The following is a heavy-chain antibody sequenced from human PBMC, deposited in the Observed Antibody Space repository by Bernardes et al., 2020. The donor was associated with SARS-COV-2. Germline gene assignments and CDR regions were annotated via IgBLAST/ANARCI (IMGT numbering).Heavy chain of an antibody. Sequence: SETLSLTCTVSGASINSGSHYWSWIRQPAGKGLEWIGRVYISGSTNYNPSLKSRVTISLDTPKNQFSLTLSSVTAADTAIYYCARETALGIRVNPFDYWGQGTLVPVSS. D-gene: IGHD1-26*01. J-gene: IGHJ4*02. V-gene: IGHV4-61*02. CDR2: VYISGST. CDR1: GASINSGSHY. CDR3: ARETALGIRVNPFDY.